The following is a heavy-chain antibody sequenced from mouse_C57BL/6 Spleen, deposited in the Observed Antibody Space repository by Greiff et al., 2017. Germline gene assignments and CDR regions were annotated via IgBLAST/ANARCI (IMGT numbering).Heavy chain of an antibody. Sequence: QVQLQQSGPELVKPGASVKISCKASGYAFSSSWMNWVKQRPGKGLEWIGRIYPGDGDTNYNGKIKGKATLTADKSSSTAYMQLSSLTSEDSAVYFCARTWDGYFDVWGTGTTVTVSS. CDR3: ARTWDGYFDV. CDR1: GYAFSSSW. V-gene: IGHV1-82*01. D-gene: IGHD4-1*01. J-gene: IGHJ1*03. CDR2: IYPGDGDT.